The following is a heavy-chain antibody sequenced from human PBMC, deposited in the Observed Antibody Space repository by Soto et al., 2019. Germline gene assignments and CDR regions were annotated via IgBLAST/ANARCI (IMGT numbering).Heavy chain of an antibody. CDR2: IYTSGST. CDR3: ARGEGYYDSIDNNSFDY. Sequence: SETLSLTCTVSGGSISSYYWSWIRPPAGKGLEWIGRIYTSGSTNYNPSLKSRVTMSVDTSKNQFSLKLSSVTAADTGVYCCARGEGYYDSIDNNSFDYWGQGTLVTVSS. CDR1: GGSISSYY. V-gene: IGHV4-4*07. J-gene: IGHJ4*02. D-gene: IGHD3-22*01.